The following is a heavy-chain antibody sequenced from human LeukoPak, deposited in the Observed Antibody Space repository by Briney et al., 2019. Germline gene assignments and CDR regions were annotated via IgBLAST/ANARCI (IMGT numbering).Heavy chain of an antibody. V-gene: IGHV3-7*01. CDR2: IKQDGSGK. Sequence: GGSLRLSFAASGFTFSNYWMSWVRQAPGKGLEWVANIKQDGSGKYYVDSVRGRFTISRDNARNSLYLQMNSLRAEDTAVYYCASRGVVTGWYDAFDIWGQGTMVTVSS. J-gene: IGHJ3*02. CDR3: ASRGVVTGWYDAFDI. CDR1: GFTFSNYW. D-gene: IGHD1-14*01.